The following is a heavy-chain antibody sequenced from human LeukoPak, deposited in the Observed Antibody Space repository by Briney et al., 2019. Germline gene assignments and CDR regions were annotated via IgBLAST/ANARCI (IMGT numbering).Heavy chain of an antibody. J-gene: IGHJ5*02. D-gene: IGHD3-10*01. Sequence: GGSLRLSCAASGFTFSSYGMHWVRQAPGKGLEWVTFIRYDGSNKYYADSVKGRFTISRDNSKNTLYLQMNSLRAEDTAVYYCAKSYYYGSGGFDPWGQGTLVTVSS. CDR3: AKSYYYGSGGFDP. V-gene: IGHV3-30*02. CDR1: GFTFSSYG. CDR2: IRYDGSNK.